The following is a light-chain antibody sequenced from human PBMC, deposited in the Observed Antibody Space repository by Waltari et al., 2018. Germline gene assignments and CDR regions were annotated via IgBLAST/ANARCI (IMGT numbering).Light chain of an antibody. CDR2: GNK. Sequence: QSALTQPPSVSGAPGQRVTISCTGGSSNIGAGYGVHWFQQIPGAAPKVLLSGNKVRAAGVPDLFSASKSRTAASLAITGVEPEDEAFYFGQSHDSSLRWVFGGGTKLTVL. V-gene: IGLV1-40*01. CDR3: QSHDSSLRWV. CDR1: SSNIGAGYG. J-gene: IGLJ2*01.